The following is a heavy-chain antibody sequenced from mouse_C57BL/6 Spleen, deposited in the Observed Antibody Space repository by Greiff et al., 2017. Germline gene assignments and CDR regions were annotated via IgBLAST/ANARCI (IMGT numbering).Heavy chain of an antibody. Sequence: VQLQQSGPGLVQPSQSLSITCTVSGFSLTSYGVHWVRQPPGKGLEWLGVIWSGGSTDYNAAFISRLGISKDNSKSQVFFKMNSLRADDTAIYYCAKTADLGYFDVWGTGTTVTVSS. J-gene: IGHJ1*03. CDR2: IWSGGST. CDR3: AKTADLGYFDV. V-gene: IGHV2-4*01. CDR1: GFSLTSYG.